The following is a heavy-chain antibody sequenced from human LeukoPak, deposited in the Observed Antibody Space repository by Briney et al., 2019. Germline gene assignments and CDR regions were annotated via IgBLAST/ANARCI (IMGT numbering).Heavy chain of an antibody. V-gene: IGHV3-48*04. CDR1: GFTFSSYA. CDR3: ARDPASLGTAYSWFDP. Sequence: PGGSLRLSCAASGFTFSSYAMHWVRQAPGKGLEWVSYISSSGSTIYYADSVKGRFTISRDNAKNSLYLQMNSLRAEDTAVYYCARDPASLGTAYSWFDPWGQGTLVTVSS. CDR2: ISSSGSTI. D-gene: IGHD3-16*01. J-gene: IGHJ5*02.